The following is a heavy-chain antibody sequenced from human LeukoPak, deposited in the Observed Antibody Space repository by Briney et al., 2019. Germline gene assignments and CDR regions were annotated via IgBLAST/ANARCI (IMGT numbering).Heavy chain of an antibody. J-gene: IGHJ4*02. Sequence: GGSLRLSCAASGFKFSSYSMKWVRQAPGKGLEWVSFISSSSSYIYYADSLKGRFTISRDNAKNSLYLQMNSLRAEDTAVYYCAKDLLGMRGRLDYWGQGTLVTVSS. D-gene: IGHD3-16*01. CDR2: ISSSSSYI. V-gene: IGHV3-21*04. CDR3: AKDLLGMRGRLDY. CDR1: GFKFSSYS.